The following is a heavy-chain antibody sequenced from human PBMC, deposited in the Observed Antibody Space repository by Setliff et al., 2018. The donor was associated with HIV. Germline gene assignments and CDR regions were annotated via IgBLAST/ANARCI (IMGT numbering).Heavy chain of an antibody. CDR2: INRDEREK. J-gene: IGHJ1*01. V-gene: IGHV3-7*03. Sequence: PGGSLRLSCAASGFIFRNYWMYWVRQAPGKGLEWVATINRDEREKSYVDSVKGRFTISRDNAENSLYLQMNSLRAEDTAVYYCATATKTDDRNSRYRYLQDWGQGTLVTVPS. D-gene: IGHD3-9*01. CDR3: ATATKTDDRNSRYRYLQD. CDR1: GFIFRNYW.